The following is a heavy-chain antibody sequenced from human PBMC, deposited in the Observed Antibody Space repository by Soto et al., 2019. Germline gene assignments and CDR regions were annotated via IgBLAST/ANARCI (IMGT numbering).Heavy chain of an antibody. J-gene: IGHJ6*02. CDR1: GGTFSSYA. Sequence: QVQLVQSGAEVKKPGSSVKVSCKASGGTFSSYAISWVRQAPGQGLEWMGGIIPIFGTANYAQKFQGRVTITADESTRTAYMELSSLRSEDTAVYYCARGALGYCSSTSCYTHYYYYGMDVWGQGTTVTVSS. V-gene: IGHV1-69*01. D-gene: IGHD2-2*02. CDR2: IIPIFGTA. CDR3: ARGALGYCSSTSCYTHYYYYGMDV.